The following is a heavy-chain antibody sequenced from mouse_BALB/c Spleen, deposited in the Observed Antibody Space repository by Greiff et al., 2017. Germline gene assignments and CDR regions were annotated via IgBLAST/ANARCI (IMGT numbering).Heavy chain of an antibody. D-gene: IGHD4-1*01. CDR1: GFSLSRYS. Sequence: VQLVESGPGLVAPSQSLSITCTVSGFSLSRYSVHWVRQPPGKGLEWLGMTWGGGSTDYNSALKSRLSISKDNSKSQVFLKMNSLQTDDTAMYYCATPNWDVAWFAYWGQGTLVTVSA. CDR3: ATPNWDVAWFAY. J-gene: IGHJ3*01. V-gene: IGHV2-6-4*01. CDR2: TWGGGST.